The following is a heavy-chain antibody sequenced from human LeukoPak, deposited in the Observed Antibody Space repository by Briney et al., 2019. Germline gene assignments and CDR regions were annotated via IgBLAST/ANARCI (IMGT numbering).Heavy chain of an antibody. Sequence: GGSLRLSCAASGFTVSSNYMSWVRQAPGKGLEWVSVIYSGGSTYYADSVKGRFTISRDNSKNTLYLQMNSLRAEDTAVYYCARMTYDSSGFTGFDYWGQGTLVTVSS. D-gene: IGHD3-22*01. CDR1: GFTVSSNY. CDR2: IYSGGST. V-gene: IGHV3-53*01. J-gene: IGHJ4*02. CDR3: ARMTYDSSGFTGFDY.